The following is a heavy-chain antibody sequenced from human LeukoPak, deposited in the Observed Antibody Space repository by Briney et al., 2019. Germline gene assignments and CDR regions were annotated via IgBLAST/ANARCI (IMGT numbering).Heavy chain of an antibody. CDR1: GYTFTNYG. J-gene: IGHJ4*02. D-gene: IGHD2-2*01. CDR3: ARVGAYCTSTSCLDY. CDR2: ISAYNGNT. Sequence: ASVKVSCKASGYTFTNYGISWVRQAPGQGLEWMGWISAYNGNTNYAQKLQGRVTMTTDTSTSTAYMELRSLTSEDTAVYYCARVGAYCTSTSCLDYWGQGTLVTVSS. V-gene: IGHV1-18*01.